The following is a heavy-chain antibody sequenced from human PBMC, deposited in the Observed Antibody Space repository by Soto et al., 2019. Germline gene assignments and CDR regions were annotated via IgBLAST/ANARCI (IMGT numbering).Heavy chain of an antibody. CDR1: GGTFSSYA. Sequence: QVQLVQSGAEVKKPGSSVKVSCKASGGTFSSYAISWVRQAPGQGLEWMGGIIPIFGTANYAQKFQGRVTITAAESTSTAYMEQSSLRSEDTAVYYCASGIAVAVTDTVPVRWGFDYWGQGTLVTVSS. J-gene: IGHJ4*02. V-gene: IGHV1-69*12. CDR3: ASGIAVAVTDTVPVRWGFDY. CDR2: IIPIFGTA. D-gene: IGHD6-19*01.